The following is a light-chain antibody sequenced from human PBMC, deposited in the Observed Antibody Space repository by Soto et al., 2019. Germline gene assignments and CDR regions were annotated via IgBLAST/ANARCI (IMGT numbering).Light chain of an antibody. J-gene: IGLJ1*01. Sequence: QSVLTQPASVSGSPGQSITISCTGTSSDIGAYNFVSWYQHHPGKAPKVLIYDVNNRPSGVSKRFSGSKSGNAASLTISGLQAEDEAEYYCSSYTYTNTPLYVFGSGTKVTDL. CDR1: SSDIGAYNF. CDR2: DVN. V-gene: IGLV2-14*03. CDR3: SSYTYTNTPLYV.